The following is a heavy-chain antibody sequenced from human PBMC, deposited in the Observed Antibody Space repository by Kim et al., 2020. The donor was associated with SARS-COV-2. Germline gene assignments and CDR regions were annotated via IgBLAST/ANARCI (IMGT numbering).Heavy chain of an antibody. CDR1: GFTFSSYS. D-gene: IGHD1-7*01. Sequence: GGSLRLSCAASGFTFSSYSMNWVRQAPGKGLEWVSSISSSSSYIYYADSVKGRFTISRDNAKNSLYLQMNSLRAEDTAVYYCARDQLEWNYDYSDYYYGMDVWGQGTTVTVSS. V-gene: IGHV3-21*01. CDR2: ISSSSSYI. CDR3: ARDQLEWNYDYSDYYYGMDV. J-gene: IGHJ6*02.